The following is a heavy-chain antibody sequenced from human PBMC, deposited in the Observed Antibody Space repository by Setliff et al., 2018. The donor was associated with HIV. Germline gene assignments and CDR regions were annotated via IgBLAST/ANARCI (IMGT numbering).Heavy chain of an antibody. J-gene: IGHJ5*02. Sequence: SVKVSCKASGGTLSDYPISWVRQVRGQGLEWMGRISPVLRTTKYGQEFQGRVSITADTSTNTVYMELSSLRFEDTAVYYCAREFIPVMYARQGGRFDPWGQGTLVTVSS. CDR1: GGTLSDYP. V-gene: IGHV1-69*08. CDR3: AREFIPVMYARQGGRFDP. CDR2: ISPVLRTT. D-gene: IGHD2-8*01.